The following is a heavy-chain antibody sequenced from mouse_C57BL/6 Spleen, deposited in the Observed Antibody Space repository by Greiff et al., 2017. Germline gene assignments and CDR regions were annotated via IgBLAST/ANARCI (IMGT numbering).Heavy chain of an antibody. D-gene: IGHD2-1*01. J-gene: IGHJ2*01. Sequence: VQLQQSGAELVRPGASVKLSCTASGFNIKDDYMHWVKQRPEQGLEWIGWIDPENGDTEYASKFQGKATITADTSSNTAYLQLSSLTSEDTAVYYCTIYYGNYKDYWGQGTTRTVSS. CDR3: TIYYGNYKDY. CDR2: IDPENGDT. CDR1: GFNIKDDY. V-gene: IGHV14-4*01.